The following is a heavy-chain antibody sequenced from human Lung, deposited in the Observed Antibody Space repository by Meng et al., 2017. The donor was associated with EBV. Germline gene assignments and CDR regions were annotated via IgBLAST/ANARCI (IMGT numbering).Heavy chain of an antibody. V-gene: IGHV4-31*03. CDR1: GGSISSGGFY. Sequence: QGQLQESGPGLVKPSQTLSLPCTVSGGSISSGGFYWSWIRQHPGKGLEWIGYIYYSGSTYYNPSLRSRVAISIDTPKNQFSLKLTSVTAADTAVYFCARTNYGDYNWFDPWGQGTLVTVSS. D-gene: IGHD4-17*01. J-gene: IGHJ5*02. CDR3: ARTNYGDYNWFDP. CDR2: IYYSGST.